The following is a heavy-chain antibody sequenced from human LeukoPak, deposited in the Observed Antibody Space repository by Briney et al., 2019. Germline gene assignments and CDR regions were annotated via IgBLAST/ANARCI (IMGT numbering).Heavy chain of an antibody. Sequence: PGGSLRLSCAPSGFTFDDYAMHCVRQAPGRGLECGSGISWNSGGIGYADSVKGRFTISRDNAKNSLYLQMNSLRAEDTALYYCAKAGYYDFWSGYPVYYFDYWGQGTLVTVSS. V-gene: IGHV3-9*01. CDR1: GFTFDDYA. D-gene: IGHD3-3*01. J-gene: IGHJ4*02. CDR3: AKAGYYDFWSGYPVYYFDY. CDR2: ISWNSGGI.